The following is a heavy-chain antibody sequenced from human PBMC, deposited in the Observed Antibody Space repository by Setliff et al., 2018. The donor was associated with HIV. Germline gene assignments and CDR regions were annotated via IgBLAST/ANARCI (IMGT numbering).Heavy chain of an antibody. J-gene: IGHJ4*02. D-gene: IGHD6-6*01. CDR2: IYYSGST. V-gene: IGHV4-59*01. CDR3: ARGPAGRLVFLSY. Sequence: ASETLSLTCTVSGGSISSYYWSWIRQSPGKGLEWLRYIYYSGSTNYNPSLKSRVTISVDTSKNQFSLTLNSVTAADTAVYYCARGPAGRLVFLSYWGQGTLVTVSS. CDR1: GGSISSYY.